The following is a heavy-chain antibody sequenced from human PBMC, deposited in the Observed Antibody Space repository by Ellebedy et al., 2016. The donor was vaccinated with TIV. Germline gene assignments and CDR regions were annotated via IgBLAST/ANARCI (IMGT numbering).Heavy chain of an antibody. CDR3: ARRGAQWLVNPGDYYFDY. D-gene: IGHD6-19*01. V-gene: IGHV5-51*01. CDR1: GYSFTSYW. J-gene: IGHJ4*02. CDR2: IYPGDSDT. Sequence: GESLKISCKGSGYSFTSYWIGWVRQMPGKGLEWMGIIYPGDSDTRYSPSFQGQVTISTDKSISTAYLQWSSLKASDPAMYYCARRGAQWLVNPGDYYFDYWGQGTLVTVSS.